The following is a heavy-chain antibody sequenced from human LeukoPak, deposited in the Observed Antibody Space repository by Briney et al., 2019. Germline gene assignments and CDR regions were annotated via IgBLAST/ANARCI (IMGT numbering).Heavy chain of an antibody. D-gene: IGHD2-21*02. CDR2: INHSGST. CDR3: ARGGFYCGGDCYFDY. Sequence: TSETLSLTCAVYGGSFSAYYWSWIRQPPGKGLEWIGEINHSGSTDYNPSLKSRVTISVDTSKNQFSLTLSSVTAADTAVYYCARGGFYCGGDCYFDYWGQGTLVTVSS. J-gene: IGHJ4*02. CDR1: GGSFSAYY. V-gene: IGHV4-34*01.